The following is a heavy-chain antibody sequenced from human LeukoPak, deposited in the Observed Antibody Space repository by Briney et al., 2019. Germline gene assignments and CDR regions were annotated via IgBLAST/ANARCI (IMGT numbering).Heavy chain of an antibody. Sequence: GVSLRLSSAASGFTLSSYSMSWVRQAQGKGLEWLPNIKQEATEKHYVDSAKARVTISRDNANNTLYLQKTSLRPENTALYYCERVRSGFAYCGQGTLVTASS. CDR1: GFTLSSYS. J-gene: IGHJ4*02. CDR3: ERVRSGFAY. V-gene: IGHV3-7*01. CDR2: IKQEATEK.